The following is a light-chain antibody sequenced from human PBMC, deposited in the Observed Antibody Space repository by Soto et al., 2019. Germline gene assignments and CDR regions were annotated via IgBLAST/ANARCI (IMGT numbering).Light chain of an antibody. CDR1: QSVSNNY. CDR2: DTS. CDR3: HQYGSFPRT. J-gene: IGKJ1*01. Sequence: EIVLTQSPGTLSLSPGERATLSCRASQSVSNNYLAWYQQKPGQAPRLLIYDTSSRATGIPDRISGSGSGTDFTLTISRLEPEDFAMYYCHQYGSFPRTFGQGTKVDIK. V-gene: IGKV3-20*01.